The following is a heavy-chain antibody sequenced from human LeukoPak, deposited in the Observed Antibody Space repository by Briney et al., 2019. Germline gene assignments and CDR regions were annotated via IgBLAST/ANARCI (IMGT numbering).Heavy chain of an antibody. D-gene: IGHD1-26*01. CDR1: GGSILSTNW. V-gene: IGHV4-4*02. CDR3: ARESGAFSPSGF. Sequence: SETLSRTCAVSGGSILSTNWWSWVRQPPGKGLEWIGEVHLSGASNYNPSLKSRVSMSIDKSRNHLSLELTSVTAADTAIYYCARESGAFSPSGFWGQGTLVTVSS. CDR2: VHLSGAS. J-gene: IGHJ4*02.